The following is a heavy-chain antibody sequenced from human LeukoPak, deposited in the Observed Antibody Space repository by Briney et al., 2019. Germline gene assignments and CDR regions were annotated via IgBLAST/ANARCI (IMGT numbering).Heavy chain of an antibody. D-gene: IGHD3-3*01. CDR2: IKQDGSET. CDR3: ARDQEMNNFWSGYGD. Sequence: GGSLRLSCAASGFTFSNYWMSWVRQAPGKGLEWVANIKQDGSETYYVDSVKGRFTISRDNAKNSLYLQMNSLRAEDTAVYYCARDQEMNNFWSGYGDWGQGTLVTVSS. CDR1: GFTFSNYW. V-gene: IGHV3-7*01. J-gene: IGHJ4*02.